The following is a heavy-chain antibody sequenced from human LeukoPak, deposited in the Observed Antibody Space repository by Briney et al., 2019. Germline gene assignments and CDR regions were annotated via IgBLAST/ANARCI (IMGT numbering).Heavy chain of an antibody. V-gene: IGHV4-59*08. CDR3: ARRPPRYAFDI. CDR1: GGSISSFY. Sequence: SETLSLTCTVSGGSISSFYWSWIRQPPGKGLDWLGYIHSSGSTNYTPSLKSRVTFSVDTSKNQFSLKLSSVAAADAAVYYCARRPPRYAFDIWGQGTMVTVSS. CDR2: IHSSGST. J-gene: IGHJ3*02.